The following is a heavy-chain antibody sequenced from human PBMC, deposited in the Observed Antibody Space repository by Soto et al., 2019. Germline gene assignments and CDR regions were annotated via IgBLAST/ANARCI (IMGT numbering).Heavy chain of an antibody. V-gene: IGHV1-18*01. J-gene: IGHJ4*02. CDR2: ISAYNGNT. CDR3: ARDIVLVPAEIRKIQLWYLDY. Sequence: ASVKVSCKASGYTFTSYGISWVRQAPGQGLEWMGWISAYNGNTNYAQKLQGRVTMTTDTSTSTAYMELRSLRSDDTAVYYCARDIVLVPAEIRKIQLWYLDYRGQGTLVTVSS. CDR1: GYTFTSYG. D-gene: IGHD2-2*01.